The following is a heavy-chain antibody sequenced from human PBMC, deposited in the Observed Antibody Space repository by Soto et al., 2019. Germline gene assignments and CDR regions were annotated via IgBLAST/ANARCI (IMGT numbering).Heavy chain of an antibody. J-gene: IGHJ4*02. CDR1: GFTFSSYA. CDR3: AKPVDYGQAPFDY. CDR2: LSGSGGST. V-gene: IGHV3-23*01. D-gene: IGHD4-17*01. Sequence: EVQLLESGGGLVQPGGSLRLSCAASGFTFSSYAMSWVRQAPGKGLEWVSALSGSGGSTYYADSVKGRFTISRDNSKHTLYLQMNSLRAEDTAVYYCAKPVDYGQAPFDYWGQGTLGTVSS.